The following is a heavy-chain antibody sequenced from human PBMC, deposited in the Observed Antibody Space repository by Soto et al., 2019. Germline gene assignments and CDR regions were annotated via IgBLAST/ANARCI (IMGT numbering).Heavy chain of an antibody. Sequence: PEESLKISCNGSGYSFTSYWIGWVRQMPWKGLEWMGIIYPGDSDTRYSPSFQGQVTISADRSISTAYLQWSSLSASDTAMYYCARHGKFSAMTNFFDSWGQGTPVTVSS. CDR1: GYSFTSYW. V-gene: IGHV5-51*01. D-gene: IGHD1-1*01. CDR3: ARHGKFSAMTNFFDS. CDR2: IYPGDSDT. J-gene: IGHJ4*02.